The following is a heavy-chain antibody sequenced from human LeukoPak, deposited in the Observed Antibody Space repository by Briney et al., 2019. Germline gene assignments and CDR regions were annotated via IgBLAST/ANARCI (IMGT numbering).Heavy chain of an antibody. CDR1: GFTFSSYW. J-gene: IGHJ4*02. V-gene: IGHV3-74*01. Sequence: GGSLRLSCAASGFTFSSYWMHWVRQAPGKGLVWVSRINSDGSSTSYADSVKGRFTISRDNAKNTLYPQMNSLRAEDTAVYYCARASLYDYVWGSYRHFDYWGQGTLVTVSS. D-gene: IGHD3-16*02. CDR2: INSDGSST. CDR3: ARASLYDYVWGSYRHFDY.